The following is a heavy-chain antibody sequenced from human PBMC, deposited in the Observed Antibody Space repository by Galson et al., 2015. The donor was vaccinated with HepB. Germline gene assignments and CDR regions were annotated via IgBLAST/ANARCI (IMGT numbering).Heavy chain of an antibody. V-gene: IGHV3-74*01. J-gene: IGHJ5*02. Sequence: SLRLSCAASGFTFSSYWMHWVRQTPGKGLVWVSRINSDGSSTGYADSVKGRFTISRDNAKNMLYLQVNNLRDEDTAVYYCARGKGVAAVSPFDPWGQGTQVTVSS. CDR3: ARGKGVAAVSPFDP. CDR1: GFTFSSYW. CDR2: INSDGSST. D-gene: IGHD6-13*01.